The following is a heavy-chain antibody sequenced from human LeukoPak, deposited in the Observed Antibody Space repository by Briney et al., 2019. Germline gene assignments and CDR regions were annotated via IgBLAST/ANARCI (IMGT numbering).Heavy chain of an antibody. D-gene: IGHD6-6*01. CDR3: TSSTGFGKYFDY. V-gene: IGHV3-21*03. J-gene: IGHJ4*02. CDR1: GFTFSTYS. Sequence: PGGSLRLSCAASGFTFSTYSMNWVRQAPGKGLEWVSSIDNTGSYMCYVDSVKGRFTLSRDDAKNSVYLQVNSLRAEDTAVYYCTSSTGFGKYFDYWGQGILVTVSS. CDR2: IDNTGSYM.